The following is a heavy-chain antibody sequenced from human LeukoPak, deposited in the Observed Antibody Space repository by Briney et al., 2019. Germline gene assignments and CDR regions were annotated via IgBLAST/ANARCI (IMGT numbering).Heavy chain of an antibody. CDR1: GFTFSSNG. D-gene: IGHD1-26*01. J-gene: IGHJ4*02. CDR3: AKDRLGAMMYFDF. Sequence: GGSLRLSCVASGFTFSSNGMHWVRQAPGKGLECVTFIQYDGSKKYYADSVKGRFTISRDNSKNTLYLEMNSLRVEDTAVYYCAKDRLGAMMYFDFWGQGALVTVSS. CDR2: IQYDGSKK. V-gene: IGHV3-30*02.